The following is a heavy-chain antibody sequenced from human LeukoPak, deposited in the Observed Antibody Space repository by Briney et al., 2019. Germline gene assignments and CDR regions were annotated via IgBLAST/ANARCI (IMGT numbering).Heavy chain of an antibody. CDR1: GGSFSGYY. D-gene: IGHD2-15*01. Sequence: SETLSLTCAVYGGSFSGYYWSWIRQPPGKGLEWIGEINHSGSTNYNPSLKSRVTISVDTSKNQFPLKLSSVTAADTAVYYCARGWAAATLYYFDYWGQGTLVTVSS. J-gene: IGHJ4*02. CDR2: INHSGST. V-gene: IGHV4-34*01. CDR3: ARGWAAATLYYFDY.